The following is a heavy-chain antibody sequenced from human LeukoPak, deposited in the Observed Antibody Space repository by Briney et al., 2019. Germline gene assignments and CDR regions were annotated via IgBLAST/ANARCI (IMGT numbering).Heavy chain of an antibody. D-gene: IGHD5-12*01. CDR1: GYTFTGYY. CDR2: INPNSGGT. Sequence: ASVKVSCKASGYTFTGYYIHWVRQAPGQGLEWMGWINPNSGGTNYAQKFQGRVTMTRDTSISTAYMELSRLRSDDTAVYYCARPYSGYDLYYFDYWGQGTLVTVSS. CDR3: ARPYSGYDLYYFDY. J-gene: IGHJ4*02. V-gene: IGHV1-2*02.